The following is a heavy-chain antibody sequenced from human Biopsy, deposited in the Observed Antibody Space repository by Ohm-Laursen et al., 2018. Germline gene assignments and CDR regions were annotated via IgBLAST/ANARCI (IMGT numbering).Heavy chain of an antibody. CDR2: IIPIFGTA. D-gene: IGHD5-24*01. V-gene: IGHV1-69*13. Sequence: GASVEVSCKASGGTFTNYALSWVRQAPGQGLEWMGGIIPIFGTANYAQEFQGRVTITADESTSTAYMELSSLISDDTAVYYCATDADGYYTEFDFWGQGTLITVSS. CDR3: ATDADGYYTEFDF. CDR1: GGTFTNYA. J-gene: IGHJ4*02.